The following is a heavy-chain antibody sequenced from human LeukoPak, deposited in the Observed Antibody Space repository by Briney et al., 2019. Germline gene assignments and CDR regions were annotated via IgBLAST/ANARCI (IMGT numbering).Heavy chain of an antibody. Sequence: PGESLRLSCAASGFTLSSYAISWVRQAPGQGLEWMGRIIPILGIANYAQKFQGRVTITADKSTSTAYMELRSLRSDDTAVYYCARDRNNYDFWSGYCLDYWGQGTLVTVSS. CDR3: ARDRNNYDFWSGYCLDY. CDR1: GFTLSSYA. CDR2: IIPILGIA. V-gene: IGHV1-69*04. J-gene: IGHJ4*02. D-gene: IGHD3-3*01.